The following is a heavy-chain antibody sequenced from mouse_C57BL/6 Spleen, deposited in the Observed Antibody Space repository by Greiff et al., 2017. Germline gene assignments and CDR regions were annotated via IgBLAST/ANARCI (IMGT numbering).Heavy chain of an antibody. Sequence: EVQLQQSGPELVKPGASVKIPCKASGYTFTDYNMDWVKQSHGKSLEWIGDLNPNNGGTIYNQKFKDKATLNVDKSSSTVSMERLVLTSEDTAVYYCAREDYTWDFEVWGTGTTLTVSP. V-gene: IGHV1-18*01. CDR1: GYTFTDYN. CDR2: LNPNNGGT. D-gene: IGHD2-13*01. CDR3: AREDYTWDFEV. J-gene: IGHJ1*03.